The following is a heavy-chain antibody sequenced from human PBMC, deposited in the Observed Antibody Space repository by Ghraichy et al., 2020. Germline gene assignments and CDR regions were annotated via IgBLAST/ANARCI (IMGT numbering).Heavy chain of an antibody. CDR3: ARYFDWPHAFDI. D-gene: IGHD3-9*01. J-gene: IGHJ3*02. CDR2: ISDSGST. V-gene: IGHV4-59*01. Sequence: ESLNISCTVSGGSMSNYYWGWIRQPPGKGLEWIGYISDSGSTKYNPSLESRVTMSVDTSKTQFSLKLNSVTAAATAVFYCARYFDWPHAFDIWGQGTMVTVSS. CDR1: GGSMSNYY.